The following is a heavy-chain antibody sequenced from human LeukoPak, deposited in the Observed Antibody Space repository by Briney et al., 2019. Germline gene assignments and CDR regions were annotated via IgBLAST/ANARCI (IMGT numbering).Heavy chain of an antibody. J-gene: IGHJ4*02. CDR1: GGSISSGSYY. CDR2: IYTSGST. V-gene: IGHV4-61*09. Sequence: SETLSLTCTVSGGSISSGSYYWSWIRQPAGKALEWIGHIYTSGSTSYNPSLQSRVTILVDTSSHQFSLKVTSVTAADTAVYYCAGAGGSVGWYGTIDSWGQGTLVTVSS. D-gene: IGHD6-19*01. CDR3: AGAGGSVGWYGTIDS.